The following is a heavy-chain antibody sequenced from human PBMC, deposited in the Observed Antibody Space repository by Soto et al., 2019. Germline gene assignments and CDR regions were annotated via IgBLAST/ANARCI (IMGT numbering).Heavy chain of an antibody. CDR1: GYTFTSYY. CDR2: INPSGGST. J-gene: IGHJ4*02. D-gene: IGHD5-12*01. CDR3: TSRNLEHCFISGCSAPYDY. Sequence: ASVKVSCKASGYTFTSYYMHWVRQAPGQGLEWMGIINPSGGSTSYAQKFQGRVTMTRDTSTSTVYMELSSLRAEDTAVYYCTSRNLEHCFISGCSAPYDYWGQGALVTVSS. V-gene: IGHV1-46*01.